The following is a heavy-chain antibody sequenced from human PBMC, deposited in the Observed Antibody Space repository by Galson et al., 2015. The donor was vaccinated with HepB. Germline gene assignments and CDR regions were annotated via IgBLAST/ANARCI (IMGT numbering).Heavy chain of an antibody. J-gene: IGHJ4*02. D-gene: IGHD5-24*01. CDR2: FDPEDGET. V-gene: IGHV1-24*01. CDR1: GYTLTELS. Sequence: SVKVSCKVSGYTLTELSMHWVRQAPGKGLEWMGGFDPEDGETIYAQKFQGRVTMTEDTSTDTAYMELSSLRSEDTAVYYCATGPGRDGYNLDYWGQGTLVTVSS. CDR3: ATGPGRDGYNLDY.